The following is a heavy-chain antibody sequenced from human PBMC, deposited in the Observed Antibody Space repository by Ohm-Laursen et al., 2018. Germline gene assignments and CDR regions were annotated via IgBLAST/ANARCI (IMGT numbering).Heavy chain of an antibody. CDR1: GFTFDDYA. CDR2: ISSSGSTK. CDR3: ARASVVPFDN. D-gene: IGHD2-2*01. Sequence: SLRLSCAASGFTFDDYAMHWVRQAPGKGLEWVSYISSSGSTKKYADSVKGRFTISRDNAKNSLYLQMSSLTAEDTAVYYCARASVVPFDNWGQGTLVTVSS. J-gene: IGHJ4*02. V-gene: IGHV3-48*03.